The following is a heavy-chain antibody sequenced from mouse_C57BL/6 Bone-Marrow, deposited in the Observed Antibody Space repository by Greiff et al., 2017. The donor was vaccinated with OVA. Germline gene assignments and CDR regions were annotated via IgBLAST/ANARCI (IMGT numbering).Heavy chain of an antibody. CDR2: ISNGGGST. CDR3: ARRNYYSNLGYYFDY. J-gene: IGHJ2*01. Sequence: EVKLMESGGGLVQPGGSLKLSCAASGFTFSDYYMYWVRQTPEKRLEWVAYISNGGGSTYYPDTVKGRFTISRDNAKNTLYLQMSRLKSEDTAMYYCARRNYYSNLGYYFDYWGQGTTLTVSS. CDR1: GFTFSDYY. D-gene: IGHD2-5*01. V-gene: IGHV5-12*01.